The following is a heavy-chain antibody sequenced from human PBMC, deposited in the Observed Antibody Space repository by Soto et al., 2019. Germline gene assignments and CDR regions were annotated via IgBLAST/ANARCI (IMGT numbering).Heavy chain of an antibody. CDR3: ARAYDSNGNHAFDI. D-gene: IGHD3-22*01. V-gene: IGHV4-4*07. CDR1: GGSISGYF. J-gene: IGHJ3*02. CDR2: IYSSGST. Sequence: SETLSLTCTVSGGSISGYFWSWIRQPAGKGLDWIGRIYSSGSTNYNPSLNSRIAMSVDTSKNQFSLKLSSVSAADTAVYYCARAYDSNGNHAFDIWGQGTLVTVSS.